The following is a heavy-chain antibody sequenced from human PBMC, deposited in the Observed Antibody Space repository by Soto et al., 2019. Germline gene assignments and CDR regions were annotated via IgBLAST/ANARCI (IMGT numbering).Heavy chain of an antibody. CDR1: GGTFSSYT. D-gene: IGHD3-9*01. Sequence: QVPLVQSGAEVKKPGSSVKVSCKASGGTFSSYTISWVRQAPGQGLEWMGRIIPILGIANYAQKFQGRVTITADKSTSTAYMELSSLRSEDTAVYYCAREHILTGYFLGWFDPWGQGTLVTVSS. CDR3: AREHILTGYFLGWFDP. CDR2: IIPILGIA. V-gene: IGHV1-69*08. J-gene: IGHJ5*02.